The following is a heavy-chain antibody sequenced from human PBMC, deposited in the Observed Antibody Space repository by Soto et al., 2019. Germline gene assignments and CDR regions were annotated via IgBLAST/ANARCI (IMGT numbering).Heavy chain of an antibody. D-gene: IGHD4-17*01. V-gene: IGHV3-7*01. CDR3: AREDYGDYLRDAFDI. CDR2: IKQDGSEK. J-gene: IGHJ3*02. CDR1: GFTFSSYW. Sequence: EVQLVESGGGLVQPGGSLRLSCAASGFTFSSYWMSWVRQAPVKGLEWVANIKQDGSEKYYVDSVKGRFTISRDNAKNSLYLQMNSLRAEDTAVYYCAREDYGDYLRDAFDIWGQGTMVTVSS.